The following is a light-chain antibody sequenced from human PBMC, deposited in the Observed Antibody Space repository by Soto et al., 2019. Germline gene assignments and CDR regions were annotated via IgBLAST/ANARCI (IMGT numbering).Light chain of an antibody. V-gene: IGLV1-40*01. J-gene: IGLJ2*01. CDR2: GDN. CDR1: SSNIGSFYD. CDR3: QSYDNSLNHVV. Sequence: CTGXSSNIGSFYDVHWYQQLPGTVPKLLIYGDNNRPSGVPDRFSGSKSGTAASLAITGLQAEDEADYYCQSYDNSLNHVVFGGGTQLTVL.